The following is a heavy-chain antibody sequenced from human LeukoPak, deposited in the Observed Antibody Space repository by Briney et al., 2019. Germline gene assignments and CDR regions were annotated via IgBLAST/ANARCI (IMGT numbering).Heavy chain of an antibody. V-gene: IGHV3-20*01. J-gene: IGHJ3*02. D-gene: IGHD3-16*01. CDR3: ASGGADAFDI. Sequence: SGGSLRLSCAASGVTFSGYSMNWVRQAPGKGLEWVSGINWNGGSTGYADSVKGRFTISRDNAKNSLYLQMNSLRAEDTALYHCASGGADAFDIWGQGTMVTVSS. CDR2: INWNGGST. CDR1: GVTFSGYS.